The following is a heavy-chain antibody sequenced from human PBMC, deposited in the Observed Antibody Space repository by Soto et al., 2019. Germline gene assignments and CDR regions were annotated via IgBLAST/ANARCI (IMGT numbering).Heavy chain of an antibody. D-gene: IGHD3-22*01. CDR2: ISYDGSNN. CDR1: GFPFTNYA. J-gene: IGHJ4*02. Sequence: GGSLRLSCAASGFPFTNYAMHWVRQAPGKGLEWVAVISYDGSNNYYADSVKGRFTISRANSNNTLYLQMNSLRADDTAAYYCARSYYYDSSGHYSGPGYYFDYWGQGTLVTVSS. CDR3: ARSYYYDSSGHYSGPGYYFDY. V-gene: IGHV3-30-3*01.